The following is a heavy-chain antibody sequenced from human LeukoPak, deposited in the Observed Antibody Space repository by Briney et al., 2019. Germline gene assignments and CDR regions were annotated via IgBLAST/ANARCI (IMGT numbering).Heavy chain of an antibody. CDR2: IYSSGST. D-gene: IGHD3-22*01. CDR3: VRARSGYFFEY. V-gene: IGHV4-59*01. J-gene: IGHJ4*02. CDR1: GGSISSYY. Sequence: SETLSLTCTVSGGSISSYYWSWVRQPPGKGLECIGYIYSSGSTKNNPSLKSRVTISVDTSKNQFSLRLTSLTAADTAVYYCVRARSGYFFEYWGEGTLVTVSS.